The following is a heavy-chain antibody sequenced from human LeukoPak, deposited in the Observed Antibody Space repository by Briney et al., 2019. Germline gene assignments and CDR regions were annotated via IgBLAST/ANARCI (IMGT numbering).Heavy chain of an antibody. CDR1: GFTFTKNG. J-gene: IGHJ4*02. V-gene: IGHV3-7*01. Sequence: GGSLRLSCAASGFTFTKNGMTWVRRAPGKGREWVANIKQDGTEKYYVDSVKGRFTISRDNAKNSVYLQMNSLRAEDTAIYYCARDLRAGSYAFDWGQGTLVTVSS. CDR3: ARDLRAGSYAFD. CDR2: IKQDGTEK. D-gene: IGHD5-18*01.